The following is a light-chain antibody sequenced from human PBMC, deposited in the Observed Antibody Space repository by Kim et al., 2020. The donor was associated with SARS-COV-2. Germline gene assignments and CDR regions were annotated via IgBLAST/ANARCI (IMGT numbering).Light chain of an antibody. J-gene: IGLJ2*01. V-gene: IGLV2-14*03. Sequence: GQSITTSCTGPSSHVGAYNYVSWYQQHPGKAPKLMIFDVIDRPSGVSSRFSGSKSGNRASLTISGLQAEDEAYYYCSSYSSTSHVLFGGGTQLTVL. CDR3: SSYSSTSHVL. CDR1: SSHVGAYNY. CDR2: DVI.